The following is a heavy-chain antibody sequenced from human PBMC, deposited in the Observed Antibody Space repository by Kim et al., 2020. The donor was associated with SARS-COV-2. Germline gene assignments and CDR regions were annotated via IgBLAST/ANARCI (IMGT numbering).Heavy chain of an antibody. D-gene: IGHD3-10*01. J-gene: IGHJ4*02. CDR1: GGSISSSDYY. Sequence: SETLSLTCTVSGGSISSSDYYWGWIRQPPGKGLEWIGSIYFTGSTYYNPSLKSRVTISVDTSKNHFSLKLSAVTAADTAVYYCARGRIFYYGSGSYYFDYWGQGTLVTVSS. CDR2: IYFTGST. V-gene: IGHV4-39*02. CDR3: ARGRIFYYGSGSYYFDY.